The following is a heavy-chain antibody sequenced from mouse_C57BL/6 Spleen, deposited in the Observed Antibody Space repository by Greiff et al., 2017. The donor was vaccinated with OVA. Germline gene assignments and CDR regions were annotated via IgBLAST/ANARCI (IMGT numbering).Heavy chain of an antibody. V-gene: IGHV1-42*01. CDR2: INPSTGGT. J-gene: IGHJ4*01. CDR3: ARPALERAMDY. Sequence: VQLQQSGPELVKPGASVKISCKASGYSFTGYYMNWVKQSPEKSLEWIGEINPSTGGTTYNQKCKAKATLTVDKSSSTAYMQLKSLTSEDSAVYYCARPALERAMDYWGQGTSVTVSS. CDR1: GYSFTGYY.